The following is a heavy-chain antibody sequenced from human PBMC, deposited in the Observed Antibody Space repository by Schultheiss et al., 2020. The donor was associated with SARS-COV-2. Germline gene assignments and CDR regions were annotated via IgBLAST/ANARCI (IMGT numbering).Heavy chain of an antibody. CDR1: GFTFSSYG. Sequence: GGSLRLSCAASGFTFSSYGMHWVRQAPGKGLEWVAVIWYDGSNKYYADSVKGRFTISRDNSKNTLYLQMNSLRTEDTAVYYCARVGENNYDRSGYYYVDYWGQGTLVTVSS. CDR3: ARVGENNYDRSGYYYVDY. V-gene: IGHV3-30*19. J-gene: IGHJ4*02. CDR2: IWYDGSNK. D-gene: IGHD3-22*01.